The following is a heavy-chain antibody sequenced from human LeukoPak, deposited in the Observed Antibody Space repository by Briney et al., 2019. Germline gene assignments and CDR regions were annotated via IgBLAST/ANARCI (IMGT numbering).Heavy chain of an antibody. CDR1: GGSFSGYY. J-gene: IGHJ4*02. Sequence: PSETLSLTCAVYGGSFSGYYWSWIRQPPGKGLEWIGEIKHSGSTNYNPSLKSRVTISVDTSKNQFSLKLSSVTAADTAVYYCARKGLLWFGELPFFDYWGQGTLVTVSS. D-gene: IGHD3-10*01. V-gene: IGHV4-34*01. CDR3: ARKGLLWFGELPFFDY. CDR2: IKHSGST.